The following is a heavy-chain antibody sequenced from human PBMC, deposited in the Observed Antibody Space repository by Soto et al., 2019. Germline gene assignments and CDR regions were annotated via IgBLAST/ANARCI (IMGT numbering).Heavy chain of an antibody. J-gene: IGHJ4*02. CDR3: ARTQPSCYFFDC. Sequence: PSETLSLTCTVSGGSINSYYWHWIRQSPGKGLEWIGYIYFSGSTNYNPSLESRVTMSVDRSKNQFSLKLTSVTAADTAVYYCARTQPSCYFFDCWGQVNLVTFSS. D-gene: IGHD1-26*01. CDR2: IYFSGST. V-gene: IGHV4-59*01. CDR1: GGSINSYY.